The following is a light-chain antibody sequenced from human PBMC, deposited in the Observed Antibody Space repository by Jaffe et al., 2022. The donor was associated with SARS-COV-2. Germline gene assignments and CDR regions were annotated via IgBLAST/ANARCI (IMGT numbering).Light chain of an antibody. CDR1: TISGRY. CDR2: DDN. CDR3: QVLAFSGDRWV. Sequence: SYVLTQPPSVSVAPGQTATITCGGDTISGRYVHWYQQRPGQAPVVVVFDDNDRPSGVPERFSGSNSGNTATLTINSVEAGDAADYYCQVLAFSGDRWVFGGGTRLTVL. V-gene: IGLV3-21*02. J-gene: IGLJ3*02.